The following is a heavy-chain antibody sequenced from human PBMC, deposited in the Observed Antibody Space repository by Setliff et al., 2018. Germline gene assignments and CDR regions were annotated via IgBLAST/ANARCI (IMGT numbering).Heavy chain of an antibody. CDR3: ARHVGTRSRGYNYYYYFMDV. CDR1: GGSLSGSLRGYAVF. J-gene: IGHJ6*03. Sequence: SETLSLTCTVSGGSLSGSLRGYAVFWGWIRQSPGKELEWIGSAYYNGDSYYNPSLKSRVTMSVDTSRNQFSLHLISVTAADTAVYYCARHVGTRSRGYNYYYYFMDVWGKGGSPSP. V-gene: IGHV4-39*01. D-gene: IGHD3-10*01. CDR2: AYYNGDS.